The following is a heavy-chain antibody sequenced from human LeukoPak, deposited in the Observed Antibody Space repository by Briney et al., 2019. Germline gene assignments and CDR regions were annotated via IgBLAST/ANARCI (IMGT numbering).Heavy chain of an antibody. V-gene: IGHV3-53*01. D-gene: IGHD5/OR15-5a*01. Sequence: GGSLRLSCAASGFTISSNYMNWVRQAPGKGLDWVSVISDGGSTYYADSVRGRFTISRDNSKNTLFLQMNSLRVEDTAVYYCARMVRRLERLKIGGSSVYATGYYFDYWGQGTLVTVSS. J-gene: IGHJ4*02. CDR1: GFTISSNY. CDR2: ISDGGST. CDR3: ARMVRRLERLKIGGSSVYATGYYFDY.